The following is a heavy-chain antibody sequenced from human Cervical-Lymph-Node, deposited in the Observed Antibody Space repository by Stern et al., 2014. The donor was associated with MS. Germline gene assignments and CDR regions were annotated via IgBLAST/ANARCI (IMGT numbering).Heavy chain of an antibody. CDR3: ARGPYYFDGSGYHY. Sequence: QLQLQQCGAGLLKPSETLSLTCAVSGGSFSGYYWTWIRQSPGKGLELIGQIDHGGSGKYNPALKSGVTMSVGTSNTQFSLKLSSVTAADTAVYYCARGPYYFDGSGYHYWGQGTQVTVSS. CDR1: GGSFSGYY. CDR2: IDHGGSG. D-gene: IGHD3-22*01. V-gene: IGHV4-34*01. J-gene: IGHJ4*02.